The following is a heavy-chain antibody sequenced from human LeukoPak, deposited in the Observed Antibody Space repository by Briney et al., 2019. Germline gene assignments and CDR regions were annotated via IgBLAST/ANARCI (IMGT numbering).Heavy chain of an antibody. Sequence: KTSETLSLTCTVSGGSISSSSYYWGWIRQPPGKGLEWIGSIYYSGSTYYNPSLKSRVTISVDTSKNQFSLKLSSVTAADTAVYYCAKSGEMVRGVIIRRYFDYWGQGTLVTVSS. V-gene: IGHV4-39*07. D-gene: IGHD3-10*01. CDR2: IYYSGST. J-gene: IGHJ4*02. CDR1: GGSISSSSYY. CDR3: AKSGEMVRGVIIRRYFDY.